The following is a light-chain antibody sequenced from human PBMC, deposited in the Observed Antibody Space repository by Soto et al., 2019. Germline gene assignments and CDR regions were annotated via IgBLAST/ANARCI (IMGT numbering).Light chain of an antibody. Sequence: EIVLTQSPGTLSLSPGERATLPCRASQSVSGTSLAWYQQKPGQAPRLLIFNAVSRAAGIPDRFSGSGSGTDFSLTISRLEPEDFAMYYCQLYDTSPLTFGQGTKVDIK. CDR2: NAV. V-gene: IGKV3-20*01. CDR3: QLYDTSPLT. J-gene: IGKJ1*01. CDR1: QSVSGTS.